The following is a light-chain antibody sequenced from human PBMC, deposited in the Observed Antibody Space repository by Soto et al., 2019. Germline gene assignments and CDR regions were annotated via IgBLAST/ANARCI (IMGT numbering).Light chain of an antibody. CDR3: QQASSFPLT. CDR1: QGISSW. CDR2: AAS. J-gene: IGKJ4*01. V-gene: IGKV1-12*01. Sequence: DIQMTQSPSSVSASVGDRVTITCRASQGISSWLARYQQKPGKAPKLLIYAASSLESGVPSRFSGSGSGTDFTLTISSLQPEDFATYYCQQASSFPLTFGGGTKVDIK.